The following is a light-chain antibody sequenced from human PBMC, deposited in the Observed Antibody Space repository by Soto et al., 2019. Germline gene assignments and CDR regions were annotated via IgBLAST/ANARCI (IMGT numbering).Light chain of an antibody. J-gene: IGLJ2*01. Sequence: QSALTQPASVSGSPGQSITISCTGTSSDVGGYNYVSWYQQHPGKAPKLLIYEVSNRPSGVSSRFSGSKSANTASLTISGLQTEDEADYYCSSCTSSNSRVFGGGTKVTVL. CDR2: EVS. CDR1: SSDVGGYNY. CDR3: SSCTSSNSRV. V-gene: IGLV2-14*01.